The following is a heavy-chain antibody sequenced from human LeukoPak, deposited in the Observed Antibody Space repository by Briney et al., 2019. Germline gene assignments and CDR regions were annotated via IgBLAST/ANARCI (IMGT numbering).Heavy chain of an antibody. CDR2: ISHSGSSI. V-gene: IGHV3-23*01. J-gene: IGHJ4*02. CDR3: AMALDY. CDR1: GFTFSSYL. Sequence: GGSLRLSCVASGFTFSSYLMDSVRQAPGKGLEWVSGISHSGSSIYYADSVKGRFTISRDNSKNTLYLQMDRLRVEDTAVYYCAMALDYWGQGTLVTVSS.